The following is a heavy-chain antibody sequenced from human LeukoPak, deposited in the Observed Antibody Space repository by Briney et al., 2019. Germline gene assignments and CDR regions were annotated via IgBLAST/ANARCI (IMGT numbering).Heavy chain of an antibody. D-gene: IGHD3-22*01. CDR3: ASDTYYYDSSGYGNWFDP. CDR1: GYSISSGYY. CDR2: IYHSGST. Sequence: SETLSLTCIVSGYSISSGYYWGWIRQPPGKGLEWIGGIYHSGSTYYNPSLKSRVTISVDTSKNQFSLKLSSVTAADTAVYYCASDTYYYDSSGYGNWFDPWGQGTLVTVSS. V-gene: IGHV4-38-2*02. J-gene: IGHJ5*02.